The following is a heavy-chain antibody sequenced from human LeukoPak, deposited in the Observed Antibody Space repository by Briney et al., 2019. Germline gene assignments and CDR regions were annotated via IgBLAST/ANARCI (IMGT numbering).Heavy chain of an antibody. D-gene: IGHD5-12*01. V-gene: IGHV6-1*01. CDR1: GDSVSSNSAA. CDR2: TYYRSKWYN. Sequence: SQTLSLTCAISGDSVSSNSAAWNWIRQSPSRGLEWLGMTYYRSKWYNDYAVSVESRITMNPDTSKNQFSLQLNSVTPEDTAVYYCAREPGGAGYSGYDPFDYWGQGTLVTVSS. J-gene: IGHJ4*02. CDR3: AREPGGAGYSGYDPFDY.